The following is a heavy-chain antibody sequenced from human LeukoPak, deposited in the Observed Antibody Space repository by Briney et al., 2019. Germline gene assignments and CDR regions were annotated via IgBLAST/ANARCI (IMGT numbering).Heavy chain of an antibody. D-gene: IGHD5-18*01. V-gene: IGHV1-8*01. J-gene: IGHJ6*02. CDR3: ARAGLQGVWYYYGMDV. CDR1: GYTFTSYD. CDR2: MNPNSGNT. Sequence: GASVKVSCKASGYTFTSYDINWVRQATGQGLEWMGWMNPNSGNTGYAQKFQGRVTMTRNTSISTAYMELSSLRSGDTAVYYCARAGLQGVWYYYGMDVWGQGTTVTVSS.